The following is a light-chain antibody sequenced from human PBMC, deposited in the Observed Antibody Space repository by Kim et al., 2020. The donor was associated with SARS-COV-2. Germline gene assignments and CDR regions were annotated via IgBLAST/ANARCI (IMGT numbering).Light chain of an antibody. CDR2: RNN. J-gene: IGLJ2*01. V-gene: IGLV1-47*01. CDR3: AAWDDSLSGPV. Sequence: PGIPIIFLGSRYNIGRNYVSSCHQLPGTAPKLLIYRNNQRPSGVPDRFSGSKSGTSASLAISGLRSEDEADYYCAAWDDSLSGPVFGGGTQLTVL. CDR1: RYNIGRNY.